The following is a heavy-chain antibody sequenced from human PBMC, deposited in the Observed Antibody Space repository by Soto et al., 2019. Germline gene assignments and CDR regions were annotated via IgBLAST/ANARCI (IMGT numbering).Heavy chain of an antibody. CDR3: VRRGYNGYNWFDP. CDR2: IVPIFGAA. CDR1: GDTFSSYA. V-gene: IGHV1-69*12. J-gene: IGHJ5*02. D-gene: IGHD5-12*01. Sequence: QVQLVQSGAEVKKPGSSVKVSCRASGDTFSSYAISWVRQAPGQGLEWIGGIVPIFGAANYAQKFQGRVTITADEYTNTAYMELTSLGSEDTAVYYCVRRGYNGYNWFDPWGQGTLVTVSS.